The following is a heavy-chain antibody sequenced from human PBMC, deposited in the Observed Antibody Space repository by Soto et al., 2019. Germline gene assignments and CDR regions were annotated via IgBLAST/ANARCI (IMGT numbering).Heavy chain of an antibody. D-gene: IGHD3-22*01. CDR3: ARASSYYYDSSGYYDY. CDR1: GGYISSYY. CDR2: INHSGST. Sequence: SETLSLTCTVSGGYISSYYWSWIRQPPGKGLEWIGEINHSGSTNYNPSLKSRVTISVDTSKNQFSLKLSSVTAADTAVYYCARASSYYYDSSGYYDYWGQGTLVTVSS. V-gene: IGHV4-34*01. J-gene: IGHJ4*02.